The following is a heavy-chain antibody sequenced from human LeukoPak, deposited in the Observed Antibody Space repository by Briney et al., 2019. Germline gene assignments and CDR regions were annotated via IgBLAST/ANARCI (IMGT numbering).Heavy chain of an antibody. V-gene: IGHV3-23*01. D-gene: IGHD3-22*01. Sequence: GGSLRLSCAASGFTFSSYGMSWVRQAPGKGLEWVSAISGSGGSTYYADSVKGRFTISRDNSKNTLYLQMNSLRAEDTAVYYCAKVPVYYYDSSGYYHYFDYWGQGTLVTVSS. CDR3: AKVPVYYYDSSGYYHYFDY. CDR2: ISGSGGST. CDR1: GFTFSSYG. J-gene: IGHJ4*02.